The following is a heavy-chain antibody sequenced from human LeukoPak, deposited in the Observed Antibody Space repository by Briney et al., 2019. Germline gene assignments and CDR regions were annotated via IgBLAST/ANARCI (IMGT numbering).Heavy chain of an antibody. CDR2: IIPIFGTA. J-gene: IGHJ4*02. CDR1: GGTFSSYA. V-gene: IGHV1-69*01. Sequence: EASVKVSCKASGGTFSSYAISWVRQAPGQGLEWMRGIIPIFGTANYAQKFQGRVTITADESTSTAYMELSSLRSEDTAVYYCARPSIDFWSGYYTPFDYWGQGTLVTVSS. D-gene: IGHD3-3*01. CDR3: ARPSIDFWSGYYTPFDY.